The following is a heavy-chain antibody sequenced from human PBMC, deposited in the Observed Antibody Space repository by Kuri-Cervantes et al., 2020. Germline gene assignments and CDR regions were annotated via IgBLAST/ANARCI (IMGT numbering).Heavy chain of an antibody. J-gene: IGHJ4*02. V-gene: IGHV1-46*01. CDR2: INPSGGST. CDR3: ARRYLDGGADY. Sequence: ASGKVSCKASGYTFTSYYMHWVRQAPGQGLEWMGIINPSGGSTSYAQKFQGRVTMTRDTSTSTVYMELSRLRSDDTAVYYCARRYLDGGADYWGQGTLVTVSS. CDR1: GYTFTSYY. D-gene: IGHD3/OR15-3a*01.